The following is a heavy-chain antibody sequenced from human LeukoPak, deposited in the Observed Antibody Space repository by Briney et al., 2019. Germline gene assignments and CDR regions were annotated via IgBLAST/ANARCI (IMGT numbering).Heavy chain of an antibody. J-gene: IGHJ6*03. D-gene: IGHD6-13*01. CDR1: GGSISSYY. CDR3: ARGRVSSSSWQSVYYYYLYMDV. V-gene: IGHV4-59*01. Sequence: KASETLSLTCTVSGGSISSYYWSWIRQPPGKGLKWIGYIDHTGSTNYNPSLNSRVTISRDTSTNHFSLKLSSVTAADTAVYFCARGRVSSSSWQSVYYYYLYMDVWGKGSTVTVSS. CDR2: IDHTGST.